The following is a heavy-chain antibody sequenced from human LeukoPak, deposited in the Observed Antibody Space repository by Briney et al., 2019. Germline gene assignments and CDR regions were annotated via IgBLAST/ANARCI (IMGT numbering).Heavy chain of an antibody. J-gene: IGHJ4*02. CDR1: GGTFSSYA. Sequence: SVKVSCKASGGTFSSYAISWVRQAPGQGLEWMGGIIPVSGTANYAQKFQGRVTITADESTSTAYMELSSLRSEDTAVYYCATAAGLGVPYYFDYWGQGTLVTVSS. CDR2: IIPVSGTA. D-gene: IGHD3/OR15-3a*01. CDR3: ATAAGLGVPYYFDY. V-gene: IGHV1-69*13.